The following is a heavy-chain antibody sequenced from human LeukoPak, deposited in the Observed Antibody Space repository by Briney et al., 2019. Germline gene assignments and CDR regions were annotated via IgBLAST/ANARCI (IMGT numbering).Heavy chain of an antibody. V-gene: IGHV3-7*01. Sequence: GGSLRLSCGASGFTFSENWMSWVRQAPGRGPEWVADMKGDGSKMYYVDSVKGRFTISRDNDKNALYLQMNNLRVEDTGVYYCARDSTCLDFWGQGVLVTVSS. CDR1: GFTFSENW. CDR3: ARDSTCLDF. D-gene: IGHD3-3*02. CDR2: MKGDGSKM. J-gene: IGHJ4*02.